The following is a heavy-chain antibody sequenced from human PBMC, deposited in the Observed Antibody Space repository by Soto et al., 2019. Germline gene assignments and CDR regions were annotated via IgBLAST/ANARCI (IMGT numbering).Heavy chain of an antibody. CDR3: AHLAITIFGVVPKPINSDPYDY. CDR1: GFAFSSYA. Sequence: GGSVILSCATSGFAFSSYAISWVGQAPGKGLEWVSAISGSGGSTYYADSVKGRFTISTNNSKNTLYLQMNSLRAEDMAVYYCAHLAITIFGVVPKPINSDPYDYWGQGTLVTVSS. J-gene: IGHJ4*02. CDR2: ISGSGGST. V-gene: IGHV3-23*01. D-gene: IGHD3-3*01.